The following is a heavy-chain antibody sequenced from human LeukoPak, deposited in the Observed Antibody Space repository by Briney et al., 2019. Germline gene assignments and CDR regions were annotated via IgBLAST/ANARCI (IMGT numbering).Heavy chain of an antibody. CDR1: VGSISSYF. Sequence: KASETLSLTCTVPVGSISSYFCTSIRQPPAKGLEWIGHIYYNGSTNYNPSLKSRVTISVDTSKNQFSLKLSSVTGADTAGYYCARETLEYGSGSNNWFDPWGQGTLVTVSS. V-gene: IGHV4-59*01. J-gene: IGHJ5*02. CDR3: ARETLEYGSGSNNWFDP. D-gene: IGHD3-10*01. CDR2: IYYNGST.